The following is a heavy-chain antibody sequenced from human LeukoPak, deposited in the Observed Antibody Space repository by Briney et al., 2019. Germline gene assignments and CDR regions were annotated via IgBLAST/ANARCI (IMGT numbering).Heavy chain of an antibody. D-gene: IGHD3-10*01. Sequence: GGSLRLSCAASGFTFSSYAMSWVRQAPGKGLEWVSAISGSGGSTYYADSVKGRFTISRDNSENTLYLQMNSLRAEDTAVYYCAKDLIRAFTMVPSYFDYWGQGTLVTVSS. V-gene: IGHV3-23*01. CDR2: ISGSGGST. CDR1: GFTFSSYA. J-gene: IGHJ4*02. CDR3: AKDLIRAFTMVPSYFDY.